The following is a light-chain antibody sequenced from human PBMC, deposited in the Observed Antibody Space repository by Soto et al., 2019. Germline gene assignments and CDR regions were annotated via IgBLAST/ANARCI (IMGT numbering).Light chain of an antibody. Sequence: DIQMTPSPSSLSASVGDRVTITCRASQSISSYLNWYQQKPGKAPKLLIYAASSMQSGVPSRFSGSGSETDFTLTISSLQPDDSATYYCQQSFSPLWTFGQGTKVEV. CDR3: QQSFSPLWT. CDR1: QSISSY. V-gene: IGKV1-39*01. CDR2: AAS. J-gene: IGKJ1*01.